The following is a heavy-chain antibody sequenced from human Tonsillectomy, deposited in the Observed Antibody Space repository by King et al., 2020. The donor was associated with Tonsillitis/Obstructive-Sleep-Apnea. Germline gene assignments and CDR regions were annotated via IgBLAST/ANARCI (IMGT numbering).Heavy chain of an antibody. J-gene: IGHJ4*02. V-gene: IGHV1-46*01. CDR1: GYTFTRNY. Sequence: QLVQSGAEVKKPGASVKVSCKASGYTFTRNYVHGVRQASGQGLDRMGIINPSSGSTTYAQEFQGRVTMTRDTSTSTVSMELSSLRSEDTAIYYCVRDDKDGRYFDYWGQGSLVTVSS. D-gene: IGHD2-15*01. CDR2: INPSSGST. CDR3: VRDDKDGRYFDY.